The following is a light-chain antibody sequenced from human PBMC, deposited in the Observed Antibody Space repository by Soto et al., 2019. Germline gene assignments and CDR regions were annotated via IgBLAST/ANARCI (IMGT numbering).Light chain of an antibody. CDR3: SSFTSSMTNV. J-gene: IGLJ1*01. Sequence: LTQPPSASWSPGQRGTISCSGRKFNIGSNYVYWYQQLPGTAPKLLIYRNNQRPSGVSYRFSGSKSGNTASLAISGLQAADEADYFCSSFTSSMTNVFGSGTKVTVL. V-gene: IGLV1-47*01. CDR2: RNN. CDR1: KFNIGSNY.